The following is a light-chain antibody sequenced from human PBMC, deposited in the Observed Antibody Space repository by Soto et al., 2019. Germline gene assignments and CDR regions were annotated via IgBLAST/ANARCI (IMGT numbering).Light chain of an antibody. J-gene: IGLJ2*01. CDR2: GNT. CDR1: SSNIGAGYG. CDR3: HSYDSTLSASI. Sequence: QSVLTQPPSVSGAPGQRVTISCTGSSSNIGAGYGVHWYHQLPGTAPKLLIFGNTNRPSGVPDRFSGSKSGTSASLAINGLQADDEANYYCHSYDSTLSASIFGGGTKVTVL. V-gene: IGLV1-40*01.